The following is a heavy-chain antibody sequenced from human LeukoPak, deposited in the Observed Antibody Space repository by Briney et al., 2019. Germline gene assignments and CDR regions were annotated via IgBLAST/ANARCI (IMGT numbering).Heavy chain of an antibody. CDR3: ATVRGCGGDCYYIDY. J-gene: IGHJ4*02. V-gene: IGHV3-33*01. CDR2: IWYDGSNK. D-gene: IGHD2-21*02. Sequence: GGSLRLSCAASGFTFRSYGMHWVRQAPGKGLEWEAIIWYDGSNKYYADSVKGRITISRDNSKNTLYLQMNSLRAEDTAVYYCATVRGCGGDCYYIDYWGQGTLVTVSS. CDR1: GFTFRSYG.